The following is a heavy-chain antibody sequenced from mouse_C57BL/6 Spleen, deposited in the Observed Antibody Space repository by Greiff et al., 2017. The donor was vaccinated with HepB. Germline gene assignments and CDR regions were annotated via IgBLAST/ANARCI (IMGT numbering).Heavy chain of an antibody. CDR2: ISNGGGST. CDR1: GFTFSDYY. Sequence: EVQLVESGGGLVQPGGSLKLSCAASGFTFSDYYMYWVRQTPETRLEWVAYISNGGGSTYYPDTVKGRFTISRDNAKNTLYLQMSRLKSEDTAMYYCARRGDYGAWFAYWGQGTLVTVSA. J-gene: IGHJ3*01. D-gene: IGHD2-4*01. V-gene: IGHV5-12*01. CDR3: ARRGDYGAWFAY.